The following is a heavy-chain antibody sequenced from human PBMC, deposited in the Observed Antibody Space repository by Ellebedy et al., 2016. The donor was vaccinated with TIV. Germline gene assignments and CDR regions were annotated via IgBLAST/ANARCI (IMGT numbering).Heavy chain of an antibody. CDR1: GFTLSTYW. CDR3: ARENGYYFDY. CDR2: MRQDGRDE. Sequence: PGGSLRLSCAASGFTLSTYWMNWVRQAPGKGLEWVASMRQDGRDEYFVDSVKGRFTISRDNTKNSLYLQMNSLRAEDTAVYFCARENGYYFDYWGQGTLVIVSS. V-gene: IGHV3-7*01. D-gene: IGHD6-25*01. J-gene: IGHJ4*02.